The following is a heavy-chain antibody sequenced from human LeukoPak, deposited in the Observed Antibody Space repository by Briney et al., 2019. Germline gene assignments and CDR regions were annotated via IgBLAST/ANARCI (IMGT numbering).Heavy chain of an antibody. J-gene: IGHJ4*02. CDR1: GFTFSSYS. CDR2: ISSSSSTI. D-gene: IGHD3-10*01. CDR3: ANGESYYYGSGGGY. Sequence: GSLRLSCAASGFTFSSYSMNWVRQAPGKGLEWVSYISSSSSTIYYADSVKGRFTISRDNAKNFLYLQMNSLRPEDTAVYFCANGESYYYGSGGGYWGQGTRVTVSS. V-gene: IGHV3-48*04.